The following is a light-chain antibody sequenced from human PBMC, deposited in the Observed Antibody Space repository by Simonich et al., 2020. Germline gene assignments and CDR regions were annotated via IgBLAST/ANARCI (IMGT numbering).Light chain of an antibody. J-gene: IGKJ4*01. V-gene: IGKV3-15*01. CDR3: QQYNNWPLT. Sequence: IVMTQSPATLSVSPGERATLSCRPSQSVSSNLAWYPQKPGQAPRLLIYGASTRATDIPARFSGSWSGTEFTLTISSLQSEDFAVYYCQQYNNWPLTFGGGTKVEIK. CDR2: GAS. CDR1: QSVSSN.